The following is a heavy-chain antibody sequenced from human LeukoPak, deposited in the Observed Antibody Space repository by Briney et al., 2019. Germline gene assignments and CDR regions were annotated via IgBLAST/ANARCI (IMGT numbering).Heavy chain of an antibody. CDR1: GGTFSSYA. CDR2: IIPIFGTA. CDR3: ARVQLSGAAGDY. D-gene: IGHD2-15*01. J-gene: IGHJ4*02. V-gene: IGHV1-69*05. Sequence: GASVKVSCKASGGTFSSYAISWVRQAPGQGLEWVGRIIPIFGTANYAQKFQGRVTITTDESTSTAYMELSSLRSEDTAVYYCARVQLSGAAGDYWGQGTLVTVSS.